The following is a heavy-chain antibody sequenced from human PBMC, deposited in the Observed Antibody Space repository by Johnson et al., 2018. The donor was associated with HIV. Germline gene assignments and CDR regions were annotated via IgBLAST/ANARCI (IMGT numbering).Heavy chain of an antibody. CDR2: IWYDGREK. Sequence: QVQLVESGGGVVQPGRSLRLSCAASGFTFSTYGMHWVRQAPGKGLEWVALIWYDGREKDYADSVKGRFTISRENSKNTLYLQMNSLRAEDTAVYYCVREDGAFDLWGQGTVVTVSS. J-gene: IGHJ3*01. V-gene: IGHV3-33*01. CDR3: VREDGAFDL. CDR1: GFTFSTYG. D-gene: IGHD5-24*01.